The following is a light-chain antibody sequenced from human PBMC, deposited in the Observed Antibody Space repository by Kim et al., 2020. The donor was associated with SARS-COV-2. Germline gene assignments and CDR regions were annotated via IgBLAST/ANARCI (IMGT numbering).Light chain of an antibody. CDR1: ISNIGSNY. CDR3: AAWDDSLSGVV. V-gene: IGLV1-47*01. CDR2: RND. Sequence: QLVLTQPPSASGTPGQRVTISCSGSISNIGSNYVYWYQQLPGTAPKLLIHRNDQRPSGVPDRFSGSKSGTSVSLAISGLRSEDEADYYCAAWDDSLSGVVFGGGTQLTVL. J-gene: IGLJ2*01.